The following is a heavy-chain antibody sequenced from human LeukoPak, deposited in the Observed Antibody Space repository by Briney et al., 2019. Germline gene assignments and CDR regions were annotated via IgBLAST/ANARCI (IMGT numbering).Heavy chain of an antibody. CDR1: GSSISSSNYY. V-gene: IGHV4-61*05. Sequence: SETLSLTCTVSGSSISSSNYYWGWIRQPPGKGLEWIGYIYYSGSTNYNPSLKSRVTISVDTSKNQFSLKPSSVTAADTAVYYCARAVEMATTFDYWGQGTLVTVSS. CDR3: ARAVEMATTFDY. CDR2: IYYSGST. J-gene: IGHJ4*02. D-gene: IGHD5-24*01.